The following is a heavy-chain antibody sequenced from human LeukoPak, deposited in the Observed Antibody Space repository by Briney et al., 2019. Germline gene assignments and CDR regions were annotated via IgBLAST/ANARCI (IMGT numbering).Heavy chain of an antibody. D-gene: IGHD3-3*01. Sequence: PSETLSLTCTVSGASISSSGYYWGWVRQPPGKGLEWIGNIYYSGKTYYNSSLKSRDTVSVDTSKNQLSLNLTSVTAADTAVYYCVRLSTTIFGVVIQIDPWGQGNLVTVSS. V-gene: IGHV4-39*01. CDR2: IYYSGKT. CDR1: GASISSSGYY. J-gene: IGHJ5*02. CDR3: VRLSTTIFGVVIQIDP.